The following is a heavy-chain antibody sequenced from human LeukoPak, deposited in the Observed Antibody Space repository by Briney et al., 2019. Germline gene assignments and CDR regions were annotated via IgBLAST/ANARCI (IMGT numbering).Heavy chain of an antibody. J-gene: IGHJ6*03. CDR2: IYTSGST. V-gene: IGHV4-4*07. CDR3: AREGRYCSSTSCYAADNGAPYYYYYMDV. Sequence: SETLSLTCTVSGGSISSYYWSWIRQPAGKGLEWIGRIYTSGSTNYNPSLKSRVTISVDTSKNQFSLKLSSVTAADTAVYYCAREGRYCSSTSCYAADNGAPYYYYYMDVWGKGTTVIVSS. CDR1: GGSISSYY. D-gene: IGHD2-2*01.